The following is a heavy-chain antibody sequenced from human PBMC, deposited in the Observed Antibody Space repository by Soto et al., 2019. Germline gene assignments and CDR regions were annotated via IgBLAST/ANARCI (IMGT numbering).Heavy chain of an antibody. V-gene: IGHV3-9*01. J-gene: IGHJ5*02. Sequence: EVQLVESGEGLVQPGRSLRLSCAASGFTFDDYAMHWVRQAPGKGLEWVSGISWNSATIDYADSVKGRFTISRDNAKNSLYLQINSLRPEDTALYYCTRGGRSGYSSWGQGTLVTVSS. CDR3: TRGGRSGYSS. D-gene: IGHD3-22*01. CDR1: GFTFDDYA. CDR2: ISWNSATI.